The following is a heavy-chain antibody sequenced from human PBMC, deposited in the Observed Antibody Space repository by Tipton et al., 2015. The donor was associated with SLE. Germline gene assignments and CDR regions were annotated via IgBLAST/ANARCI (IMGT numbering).Heavy chain of an antibody. D-gene: IGHD1-20*01. J-gene: IGHJ6*02. CDR1: GGSISSYY. V-gene: IGHV4-59*01. CDR2: IYYSGST. Sequence: TLSLTCTVSGGSISSYYWSWIRQPPGKGLEWIGYIYYSGSTNYNPSLKSRVTISVDTSKNQFSLKLSSVTAADTAVYYCARVRITGTYYYYYGMDVWGQGTTVTVSS. CDR3: ARVRITGTYYYYYGMDV.